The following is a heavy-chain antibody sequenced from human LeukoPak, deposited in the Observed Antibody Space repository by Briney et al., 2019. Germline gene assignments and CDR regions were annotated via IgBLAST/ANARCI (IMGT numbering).Heavy chain of an antibody. CDR3: ARPYCSGGSCYDDAFDI. CDR1: GYTFTSYA. J-gene: IGHJ3*02. Sequence: ASVKVSCKASGYTFTSYAMNWVRQAPGQGLEWMGWINTNTGNPTYAQGFTGRFVFSLDTSVSTAYLQISSLKAEDTAVYYCARPYCSGGSCYDDAFDIWGQGTMVTVSS. V-gene: IGHV7-4-1*02. D-gene: IGHD2-15*01. CDR2: INTNTGNP.